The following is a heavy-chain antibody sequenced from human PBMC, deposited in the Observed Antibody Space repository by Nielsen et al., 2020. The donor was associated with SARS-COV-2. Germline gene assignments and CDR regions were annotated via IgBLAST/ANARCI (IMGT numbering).Heavy chain of an antibody. J-gene: IGHJ6*02. V-gene: IGHV3-21*01. CDR2: ISSSSTYI. Sequence: GGSLRLSCAASGFTFSDYAMAWVRQAPGKGLEWVSSISSSSTYIYYADSVKGRFTISRDNAKNSLYLQMNSLRAEDTAVYYCARVRGVMGGYGMDVWGQGTTVTVSS. CDR3: ARVRGVMGGYGMDV. CDR1: GFTFSDYA. D-gene: IGHD3-10*01.